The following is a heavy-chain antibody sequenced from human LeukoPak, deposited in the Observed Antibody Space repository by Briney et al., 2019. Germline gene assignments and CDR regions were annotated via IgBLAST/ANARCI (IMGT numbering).Heavy chain of an antibody. Sequence: PGRSLRLSCAASGFTFSSYGMHWVRQAPGKGLGWVAVIWYDGSNKYYADSVKGRFTISRDNGKNSLYLQMNSLRAEDTALYYCARDALRDDAFDIWGQGTLVTVSS. CDR2: IWYDGSNK. J-gene: IGHJ3*02. V-gene: IGHV3-33*01. CDR1: GFTFSSYG. CDR3: ARDALRDDAFDI.